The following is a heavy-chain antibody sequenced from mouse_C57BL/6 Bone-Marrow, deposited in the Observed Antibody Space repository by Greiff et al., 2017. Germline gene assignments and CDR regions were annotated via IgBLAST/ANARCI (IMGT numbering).Heavy chain of an antibody. CDR1: GYTFTSYG. V-gene: IGHV1-81*01. Sequence: QVQLQQSGAELARPGASVKLSCKASGYTFTSYGISWVKQRTGQGLEWIGEIYPRSGNTYYNEKFKGTATLTADKSSSTAYMDLRSLTSEDSAVYFCARESTYYGSSSYYAMDYWGQGTSVTVSS. CDR2: IYPRSGNT. J-gene: IGHJ4*01. CDR3: ARESTYYGSSSYYAMDY. D-gene: IGHD1-1*01.